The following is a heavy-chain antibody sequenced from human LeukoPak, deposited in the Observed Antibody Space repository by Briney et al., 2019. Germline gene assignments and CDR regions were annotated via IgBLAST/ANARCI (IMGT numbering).Heavy chain of an antibody. Sequence: SETLSLTCTVSGGSISSYYWSWIRQPPGKGLEWIGYIYYSGSINYNPSLKSRVTISVDTSKNHFSLNLSSVTAADTAVYYCARGQGTVTTHWGQGTLVTVSS. CDR3: ARGQGTVTTH. V-gene: IGHV4-59*12. J-gene: IGHJ4*02. CDR2: IYYSGSI. CDR1: GGSISSYY. D-gene: IGHD4-11*01.